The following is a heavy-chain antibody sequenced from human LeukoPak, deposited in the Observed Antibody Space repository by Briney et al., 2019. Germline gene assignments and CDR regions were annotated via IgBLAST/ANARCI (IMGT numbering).Heavy chain of an antibody. CDR1: GYTFTSYG. J-gene: IGHJ4*02. V-gene: IGHV1-18*01. CDR2: ISAYNGNT. Sequence: ASVKVSCKASGYTFTSYGISWVRQAPGQGLEWMGWISAYNGNTNYAQKLQGRVTMTTDTSTSTAYMELRSLRFDDTAVYYCASVPPVPAAIWEFDYWGQGTLVTVSS. CDR3: ASVPPVPAAIWEFDY. D-gene: IGHD2-2*01.